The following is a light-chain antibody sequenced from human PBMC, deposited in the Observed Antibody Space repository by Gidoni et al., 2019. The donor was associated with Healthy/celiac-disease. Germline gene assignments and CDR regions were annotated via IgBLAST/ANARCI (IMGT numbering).Light chain of an antibody. V-gene: IGKV3-20*01. CDR1: QSVSSSY. CDR3: QQYGSSST. CDR2: GSS. Sequence: EIVLTQSPGTLSLSPGERATLSCRASQSVSSSYLAWYQQKPGQAPRLLIDGSSSRATVIPDRFSGSGSGTDFTLTISRLEPEDFAVYYCQQYGSSSTFGPGTKVEIK. J-gene: IGKJ3*01.